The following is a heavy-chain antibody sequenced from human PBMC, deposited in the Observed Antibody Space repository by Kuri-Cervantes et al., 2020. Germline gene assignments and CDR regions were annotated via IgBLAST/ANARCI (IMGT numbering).Heavy chain of an antibody. CDR1: GYTFTSYD. V-gene: IGHV1-8*01. CDR2: MNPNSGNT. CDR3: ARVHETYDILTGYPSDYPDYYYYMDV. Sequence: ASVKVSCKASGYTFTSYDINWVRQATGQGLEWMGWMNPNSGNTGYAQKLQGRVTMTRNTSISTAYMELSSLRSEDTAVYYCARVHETYDILTGYPSDYPDYYYYMDVWGKGTTVTVSS. D-gene: IGHD3-9*01. J-gene: IGHJ6*03.